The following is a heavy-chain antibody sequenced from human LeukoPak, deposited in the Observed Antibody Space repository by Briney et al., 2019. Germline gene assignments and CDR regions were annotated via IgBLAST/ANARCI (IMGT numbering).Heavy chain of an antibody. CDR2: INPNSGGT. J-gene: IGHJ4*02. D-gene: IGHD6-13*01. CDR3: ARGSTSHSSSWYSYQIKYYFDY. V-gene: IGHV1-2*04. CDR1: GFTFSSYG. Sequence: PGRSLRLSCAASGFTFSSYGMHWVRQAPGQGLEWMGWINPNSGGTNYAQKFQGWVTMTRDTSISTAYMELSRLRSDDTAVYYCARGSTSHSSSWYSYQIKYYFDYWGQGTLVTVSS.